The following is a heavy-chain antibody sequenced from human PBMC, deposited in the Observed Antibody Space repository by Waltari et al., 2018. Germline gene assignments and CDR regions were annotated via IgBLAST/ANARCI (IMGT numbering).Heavy chain of an antibody. V-gene: IGHV1-2*02. CDR3: ARDGGFDF. CDR2: INPSSGGA. J-gene: IGHJ4*02. CDR1: GYTFIDYY. D-gene: IGHD2-15*01. Sequence: QVHLVQSGTEVKKPGASVTASCKASGYTFIDYYMHWVRQAPGQGLEWMGWINPSSGGAKYAQNFQGRVTMTRDTSSRTVYIELGRLTYDDTAMYYCARDGGFDFWGQGTLVSVSS.